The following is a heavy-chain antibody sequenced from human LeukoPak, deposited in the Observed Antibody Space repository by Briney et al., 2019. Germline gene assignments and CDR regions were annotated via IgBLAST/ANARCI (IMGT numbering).Heavy chain of an antibody. CDR3: ARTAMASYYMDV. CDR2: IIPIFGTA. CDR1: GGTFSSYA. J-gene: IGHJ6*03. Sequence: ASVKVSCKASGGTFSSYAISWVRQAPGQGLEWMGRIIPIFGTANYAQKFQGRVTITADESTSTAYMELSSLRSEDTAVYYCARTAMASYYMDVWGKGTTVTVSS. V-gene: IGHV1-69*13. D-gene: IGHD5-18*01.